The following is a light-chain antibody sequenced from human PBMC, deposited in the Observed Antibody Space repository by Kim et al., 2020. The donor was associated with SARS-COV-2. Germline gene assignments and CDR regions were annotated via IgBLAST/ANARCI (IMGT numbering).Light chain of an antibody. CDR3: QVGDSIDYFYVV. Sequence: PGATARNTCGVNNIVINHVHWYRQMPGQAPVLVSYYNSDRPSGIPERFSGSNSGTTATLTISRVEAGDEADYYCQVGDSIDYFYVVFGGGTQLTVL. CDR2: YNS. V-gene: IGLV3-21*01. CDR1: NIVINH. J-gene: IGLJ2*01.